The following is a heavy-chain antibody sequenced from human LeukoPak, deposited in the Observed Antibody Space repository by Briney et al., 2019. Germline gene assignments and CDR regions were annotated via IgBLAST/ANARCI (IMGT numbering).Heavy chain of an antibody. J-gene: IGHJ3*02. CDR1: GFSVRSHY. CDR3: ARCGSDYDGGAFDI. CDR2: IYSDRRT. V-gene: IGHV3-53*01. Sequence: GGSLRLSCAASGFSVRSHYMSSVRQAPGKGLEWVAVIYSDRRTHYGDSVKGRFTISRDNSNNTLHLQMNSLRGEDTAVYYCARCGSDYDGGAFDIWGQGTVVTVSS. D-gene: IGHD2-21*02.